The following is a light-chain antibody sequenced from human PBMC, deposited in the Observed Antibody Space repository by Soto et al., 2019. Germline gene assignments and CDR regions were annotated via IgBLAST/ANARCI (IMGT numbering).Light chain of an antibody. CDR2: EVS. CDR1: SSDVGGYNY. CDR3: SSYTSSSTYV. Sequence: QSALTQPASVSGSPGQSITISCTGTSSDVGGYNYASWYQQHPGKAPKLMIYEVSNRPSGVSNHFSGSKSGNTASLTISGLQAEDEADYYCSSYTSSSTYVFGTGTKVTV. V-gene: IGLV2-14*01. J-gene: IGLJ1*01.